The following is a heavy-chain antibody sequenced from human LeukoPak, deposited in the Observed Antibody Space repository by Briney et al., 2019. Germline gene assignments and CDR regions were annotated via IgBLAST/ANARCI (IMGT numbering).Heavy chain of an antibody. CDR1: GGSISSGGYY. Sequence: PSQTLSLTCTVSGGSISSGGYYWSWIRQPPGKGLEWIGYIYHSGSTYYNPSLKSRVTISVDRSKNQFSLKLSSVTAADTAVYYCARHVAAPGIADYFEHWGQGTLVTVSP. J-gene: IGHJ1*01. CDR3: ARHVAAPGIADYFEH. V-gene: IGHV4-30-2*01. CDR2: IYHSGST. D-gene: IGHD6-13*01.